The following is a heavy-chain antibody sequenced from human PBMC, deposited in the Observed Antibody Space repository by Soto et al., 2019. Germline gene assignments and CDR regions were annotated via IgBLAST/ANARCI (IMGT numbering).Heavy chain of an antibody. Sequence: EVQLLESGGGFIQPGGSLRLSCAASGFTFSRFVMTWVRQAPGKGLQFVSCISGGGVDSYYADFVRGRSTISRDNSKNTLYLRMNSLRAEDTSGSYCAKGRVDCSGASCFDWGQGTLVTVSS. D-gene: IGHD2-15*01. CDR2: ISGGGVDS. V-gene: IGHV3-23*01. CDR3: AKGRVDCSGASCFD. J-gene: IGHJ4*02. CDR1: GFTFSRFV.